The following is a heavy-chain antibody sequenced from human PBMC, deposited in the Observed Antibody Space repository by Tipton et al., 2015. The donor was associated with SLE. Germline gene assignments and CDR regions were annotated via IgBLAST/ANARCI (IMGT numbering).Heavy chain of an antibody. CDR1: GYSIRNGYY. CDR3: ARSSSVRTLLWPTFAY. J-gene: IGHJ4*02. V-gene: IGHV4-38-2*02. Sequence: LGLSCNVSGYSIRNGYYWGWIRQAPGKGLEWTGTIHHSGITYYNPSLKSRVTISVDTSKNQFSLKLRSVTAADTAVYFCARSSSVRTLLWPTFAYWGQGTLVTVSS. CDR2: IHHSGIT. D-gene: IGHD2/OR15-2a*01.